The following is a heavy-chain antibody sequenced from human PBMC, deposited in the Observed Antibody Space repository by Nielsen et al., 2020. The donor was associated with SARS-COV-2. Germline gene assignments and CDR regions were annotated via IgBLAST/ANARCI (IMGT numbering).Heavy chain of an antibody. CDR1: GGTFSSYA. D-gene: IGHD6-19*01. V-gene: IGHV1-69*13. CDR3: ARGAVAGTYYYYYYMDV. Sequence: SVKVSCKASGGTFSSYAISWVRQAPGQGLEWMGGIIPIFGTANYAQKFQGRVTITAGESTSTAYMELSSLRSEDTAVYYCARGAVAGTYYYYYYMDVWGKGTTVTVSS. CDR2: IIPIFGTA. J-gene: IGHJ6*03.